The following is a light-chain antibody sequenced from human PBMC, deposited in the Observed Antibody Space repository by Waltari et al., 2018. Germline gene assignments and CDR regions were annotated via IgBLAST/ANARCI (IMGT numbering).Light chain of an antibody. CDR2: AAS. CDR3: QQSYSTPWT. CDR1: QSISSY. J-gene: IGKJ1*01. V-gene: IGKV1-39*01. Sequence: DIQLTQSPSSLSASVGDSVTITCRASQSISSYLNWYQQKAGNAPKLLIYAASSLQSGVPSRFSGSGSGTDFTLTISSLQPEDFATYYCQQSYSTPWTFGQGTKVEIK.